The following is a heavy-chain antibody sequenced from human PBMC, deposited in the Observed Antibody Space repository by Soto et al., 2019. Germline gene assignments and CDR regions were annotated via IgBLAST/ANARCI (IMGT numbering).Heavy chain of an antibody. CDR3: ARDGGGGDWNYFDY. D-gene: IGHD1-1*01. Sequence: QVQLVESGGGVVQPGKTLRLSCAVSGFTFSTYGMHWVRQAPGKGPEWLAVIWYDGNNKYYADSVKGRFTISRDNSKNTQYLKMNSLGAEATVVYYCARDGGGGDWNYFDYWGQGILVSVSS. CDR1: GFTFSTYG. V-gene: IGHV3-33*01. J-gene: IGHJ4*02. CDR2: IWYDGNNK.